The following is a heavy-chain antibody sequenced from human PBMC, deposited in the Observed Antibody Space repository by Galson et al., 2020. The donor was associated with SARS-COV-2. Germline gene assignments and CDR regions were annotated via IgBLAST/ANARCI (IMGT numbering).Heavy chain of an antibody. Sequence: ASVKVSCKASGYSLISYSLHWVRQAPGQRLEWMGWISAATGNTKFSPKFQGRVTLTTDTSANTAYMDLSSLKSDDTAIYFCVRDHVDVPMAAGSLWGQGTLVTVSS. CDR2: ISAATGNT. J-gene: IGHJ4*02. V-gene: IGHV1-3*01. CDR1: GYSLISYS. CDR3: VRDHVDVPMAAGSL. D-gene: IGHD5-18*01.